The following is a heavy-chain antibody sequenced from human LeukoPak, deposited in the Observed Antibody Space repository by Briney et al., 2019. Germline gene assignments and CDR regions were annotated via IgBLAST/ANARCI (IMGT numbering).Heavy chain of an antibody. CDR3: ARIGVGATTPDFDY. Sequence: PSETLSLTCTVSGGSISSYYWSWIRQPPGKGLEWIGYIYYSGSTNYNPSLKSRVTISVDTSKNQFSLKLSSVTAADTAVYYCARIGVGATTPDFDYWGQGTLVTVSS. CDR2: IYYSGST. CDR1: GGSISSYY. V-gene: IGHV4-59*08. D-gene: IGHD1-26*01. J-gene: IGHJ4*02.